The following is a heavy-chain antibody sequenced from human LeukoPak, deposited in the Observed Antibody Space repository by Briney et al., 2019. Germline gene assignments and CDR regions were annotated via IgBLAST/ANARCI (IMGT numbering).Heavy chain of an antibody. V-gene: IGHV3-9*01. D-gene: IGHD6-19*01. CDR3: AKASEQWLGLDY. CDR1: GFTFSSYA. CDR2: ISWNSGSI. Sequence: GGSLRLSCAASGFTFSSYAMSWVRQAPGKGLEWVSGISWNSGSIGYADSVKGRFTISRDNAKNSLYLQMNSLRAEDTALYYCAKASEQWLGLDYWGQGTPVTVSS. J-gene: IGHJ4*02.